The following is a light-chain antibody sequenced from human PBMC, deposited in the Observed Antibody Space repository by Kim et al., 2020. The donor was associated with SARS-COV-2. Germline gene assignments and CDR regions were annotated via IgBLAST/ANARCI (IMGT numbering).Light chain of an antibody. V-gene: IGKV3-20*01. CDR3: QQCQTPPLT. Sequence: EIVLTQSPGTLSLSPGERATLSCRASQSVSTAYLVWYQQKVGQAPRLLLYATSSRANGVPDRFSGSGSETEFSLTISGLEPDDFAVYYCQQCQTPPLTFGGGTKVEI. CDR2: ATS. CDR1: QSVSTAY. J-gene: IGKJ4*01.